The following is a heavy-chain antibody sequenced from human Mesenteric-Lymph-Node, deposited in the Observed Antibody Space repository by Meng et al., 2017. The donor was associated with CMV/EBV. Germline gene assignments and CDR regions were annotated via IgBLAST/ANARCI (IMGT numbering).Heavy chain of an antibody. Sequence: GGSLRLSCAASGFTFTNVWMTWVRQAPGKGLEWVGRIRRKIDGETAEYAAAVKDRFTISRDDSKNTLYLQMNSLKTEDTAVYYCTTETGMVLIKGAFDLWGQGTMVTVSS. CDR1: GFTFTNVW. D-gene: IGHD2-8*01. J-gene: IGHJ3*01. CDR3: TTETGMVLIKGAFDL. V-gene: IGHV3-15*01. CDR2: IRRKIDGETA.